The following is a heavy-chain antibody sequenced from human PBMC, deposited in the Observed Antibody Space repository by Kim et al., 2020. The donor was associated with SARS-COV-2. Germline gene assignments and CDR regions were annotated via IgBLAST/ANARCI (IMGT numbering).Heavy chain of an antibody. CDR3: ASPLTRLPLADSSEGQFGL. CDR2: IYYSGSS. D-gene: IGHD1-1*01. CDR1: GGSIRNTYY. J-gene: IGHJ2*01. Sequence: SETLSLTCIVTGGSIRNTYYWGWIRQPPGKGLEWIGNIYYSGSSYYNPSLESRVTMSLDTPNSRLYLGLSSVTAADTAGYYCASPLTRLPLADSSEGQFGLWGRGTRVIVSS. V-gene: IGHV4-39*01.